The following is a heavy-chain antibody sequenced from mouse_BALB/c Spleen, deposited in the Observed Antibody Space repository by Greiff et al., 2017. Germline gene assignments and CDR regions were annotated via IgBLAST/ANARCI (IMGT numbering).Heavy chain of an antibody. CDR1: GFTFSDYG. CDR2: ISNLAYSI. V-gene: IGHV5-15*02. Sequence: EVQGVESGGGLVQPGGSRKLSCAASGFTFSDYGMAWVRQAPGKGPEWVAFISNLAYSIYYADTVTGRFTISRENAKNTLYLEMSSLRSEDTAMYYCARTETCAMDYWGQGTSVTVSA. CDR3: ARTETCAMDY. J-gene: IGHJ4*01.